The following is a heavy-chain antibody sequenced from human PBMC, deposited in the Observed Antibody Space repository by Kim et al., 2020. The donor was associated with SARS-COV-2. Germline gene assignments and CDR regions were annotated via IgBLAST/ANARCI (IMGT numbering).Heavy chain of an antibody. CDR3: ARGGTVVVVAAIRAHQGIFAS. J-gene: IGHJ4*02. CDR1: GGSFSGYY. CDR2: INHSGST. D-gene: IGHD2-15*01. V-gene: IGHV4-34*01. Sequence: SETLSLTCAVYGGSFSGYYWSWIRQPPGKGLEWIGEINHSGSTNYNPSLKSRVTISVDTSKNQFSLKLSSVTAADTAVYYCARGGTVVVVAAIRAHQGIFASWGQGTLVTVSS.